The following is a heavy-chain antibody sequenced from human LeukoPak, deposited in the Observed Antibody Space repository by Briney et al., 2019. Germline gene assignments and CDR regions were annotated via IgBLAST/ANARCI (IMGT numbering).Heavy chain of an antibody. V-gene: IGHV3-48*04. D-gene: IGHD1-26*01. CDR2: ISSSSTI. Sequence: GGSLRLSCASSGFTFSSYSMNWVRQAPGNGLEWVSYISSSSTIYYADSVKGRFTISRDNAKNSLYLQMNSLRAEDTAVYYCARDGSYYVSPFDYWGQGTLVTVSS. CDR1: GFTFSSYS. CDR3: ARDGSYYVSPFDY. J-gene: IGHJ4*02.